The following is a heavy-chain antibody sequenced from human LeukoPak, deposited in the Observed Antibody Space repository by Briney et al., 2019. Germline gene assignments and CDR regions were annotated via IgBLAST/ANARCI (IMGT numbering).Heavy chain of an antibody. Sequence: SETLSLTCAVYGGSFSGYYWSWIRQPPGKGLEWIGEINHSGSTNYNPSLKSRVTISVDTSKNQFSLKLSSVTAADTAVYYCATGRTYYYDSSGYLPDWYFDLWGRGTLVTVSS. CDR1: GGSFSGYY. D-gene: IGHD3-22*01. CDR3: ATGRTYYYDSSGYLPDWYFDL. J-gene: IGHJ2*01. V-gene: IGHV4-34*01. CDR2: INHSGST.